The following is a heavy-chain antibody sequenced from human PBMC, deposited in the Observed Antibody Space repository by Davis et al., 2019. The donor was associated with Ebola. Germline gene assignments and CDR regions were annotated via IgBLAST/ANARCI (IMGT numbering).Heavy chain of an antibody. J-gene: IGHJ4*02. D-gene: IGHD4-17*01. CDR1: GFTFSRYS. V-gene: IGHV3-21*01. CDR3: ARDALTTVKSRPQKWFDY. CDR2: ISSLSNYM. Sequence: PGGSLRLSCAASGFTFSRYSVTWVRQAPGKGLEWVSSISSLSNYMYYADSVKGRLTISRDNTKNSLYLQMNSLRAEDTAVYYCARDALTTVKSRPQKWFDYWGQGILVTVSS.